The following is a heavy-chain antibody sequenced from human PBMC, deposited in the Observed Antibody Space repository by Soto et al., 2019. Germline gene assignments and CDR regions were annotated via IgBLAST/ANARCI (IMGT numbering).Heavy chain of an antibody. Sequence: QVQLVESGGGVVQPGRSLRLSCAASGFTFSNYAVHWARQAPGKGLEWVAVISYDGSNEYYADSVNGRFTISRDNSKNTLYLQMNSLRTEDTAVYYCARGANSGSYLGYGMDVWGQGTTVTVSS. V-gene: IGHV3-30-3*01. CDR2: ISYDGSNE. J-gene: IGHJ6*02. CDR1: GFTFSNYA. D-gene: IGHD1-26*01. CDR3: ARGANSGSYLGYGMDV.